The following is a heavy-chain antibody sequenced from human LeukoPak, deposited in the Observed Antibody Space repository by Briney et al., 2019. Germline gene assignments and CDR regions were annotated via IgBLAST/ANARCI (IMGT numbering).Heavy chain of an antibody. V-gene: IGHV3-33*01. CDR1: GFTFSSYG. D-gene: IGHD5-18*01. CDR3: ARGPVGRLPPQGGMDV. CDR2: IWYDGSNK. Sequence: GGSLRLSCAASGFTFSSYGMHWVRQAPGKGLEWVAVIWYDGSNKYYADSVKGRFAISRDNSKNTLYLQMNSLRAEDTAVYYCARGPVGRLPPQGGMDVWGQGTTVTVSS. J-gene: IGHJ6*02.